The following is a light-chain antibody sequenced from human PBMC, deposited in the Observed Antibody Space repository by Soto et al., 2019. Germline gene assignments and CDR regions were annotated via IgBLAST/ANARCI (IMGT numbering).Light chain of an antibody. J-gene: IGKJ2*01. CDR2: AAS. CDR3: HQYADSPPYT. V-gene: IGKV1-27*01. Sequence: DIQMTQSPSSLSASVGDRVTITCRASQGISNYLAWYQQKPGKVPKLLIYAASTLQSGVPSRFSGSGSGTDFTLTISSLQPEDVAVYYCHQYADSPPYTFGQGTKLEIK. CDR1: QGISNY.